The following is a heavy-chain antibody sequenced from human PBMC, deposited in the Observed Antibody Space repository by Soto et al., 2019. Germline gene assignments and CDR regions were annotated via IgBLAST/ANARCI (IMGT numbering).Heavy chain of an antibody. V-gene: IGHV3-23*01. CDR3: AKEGEYSSGWDNFDY. J-gene: IGHJ4*02. CDR2: ISGSGGST. CDR1: GFTFSSYA. Sequence: PVGSLRLSCAASGFTFSSYAMSWVRQAPGKGLEWVSAISGSGGSTYYADSVKGRFTISRDNSKNTLYLQMNSLRAEDTAVYYCAKEGEYSSGWDNFDYWGQGTLVTVSS. D-gene: IGHD6-19*01.